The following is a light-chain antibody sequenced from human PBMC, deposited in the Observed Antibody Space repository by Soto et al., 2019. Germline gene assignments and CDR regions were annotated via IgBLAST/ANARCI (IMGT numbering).Light chain of an antibody. V-gene: IGKV3D-15*01. CDR1: QSVSNN. CDR2: GAS. J-gene: IGKJ5*01. CDR3: QQYNKWPLIT. Sequence: EIVLTHSPGTLSLSPGERATLSCGASQSVSNNYLAWYQQKPGQAPRLLIYGASNGATGIPDRFSGSGSGTDFTLTISSLQSEDFALYYCQQYNKWPLITFGQGTRLEIK.